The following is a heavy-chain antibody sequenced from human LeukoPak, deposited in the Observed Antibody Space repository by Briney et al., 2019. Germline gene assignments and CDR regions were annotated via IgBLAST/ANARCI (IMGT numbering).Heavy chain of an antibody. CDR2: IEPNSGGA. D-gene: IGHD3-22*01. CDR1: GYTFTVKF. J-gene: IGHJ4*02. CDR3: AIENYYDSSGYSKAFDY. V-gene: IGHV1-2*02. Sequence: ASVKVSCKTSGYTFTVKFLHWLRQAPGQGLEWMGGIEPNSGGAVYGQNFRGRVTVTRDTSVSTAHMELHRLRSDDTAVYYCAIENYYDSSGYSKAFDYWGQGTLVTVSS.